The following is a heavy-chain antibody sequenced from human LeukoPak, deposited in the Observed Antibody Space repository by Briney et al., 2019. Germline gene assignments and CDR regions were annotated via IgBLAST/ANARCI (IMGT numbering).Heavy chain of an antibody. CDR3: ARSPYVWGSFRYNDY. CDR1: GFTFSSCA. D-gene: IGHD3-16*02. V-gene: IGHV3-30-3*01. J-gene: IGHJ4*02. CDR2: ISYDGSNK. Sequence: GGSLRLSCAASGFTFSSCAMHWVRQAPGKGLEWVAVISYDGSNKYYADSVKGRFTISRDNSKNTLYLQMNSLRAEDTAVYYCARSPYVWGSFRYNDYWGQGTLVTVSS.